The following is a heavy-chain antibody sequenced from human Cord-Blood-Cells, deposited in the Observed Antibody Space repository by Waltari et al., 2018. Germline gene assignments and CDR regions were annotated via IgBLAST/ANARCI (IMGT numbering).Heavy chain of an antibody. Sequence: QVQLVQSGAEVKKPGASVKVSCTASGYTFTAYYMHWVRQAPGQGLEWMGWINPNSGGTNYAQKFQGRVTMTRDTSISTAYMELSRLRSDDTAVYYCARDFQYYGGNYYYGMDVWGQGTTVTVSS. V-gene: IGHV1-2*02. D-gene: IGHD4-17*01. CDR2: INPNSGGT. CDR3: ARDFQYYGGNYYYGMDV. CDR1: GYTFTAYY. J-gene: IGHJ6*02.